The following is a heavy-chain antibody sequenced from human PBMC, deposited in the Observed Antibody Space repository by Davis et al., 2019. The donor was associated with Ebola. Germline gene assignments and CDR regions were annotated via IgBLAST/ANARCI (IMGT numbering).Heavy chain of an antibody. Sequence: GESLKISCAAPGLTFSNAWMSWVRQTPGKGLEWVGRIKTKTDGGTTDYAAPVKGRFTISRDDSKNTLYLQMNSLKIEDTAVYYCYRSKLSESWGQGTLVTVSS. V-gene: IGHV3-15*01. CDR3: YRSKLSES. J-gene: IGHJ5*02. D-gene: IGHD2/OR15-2a*01. CDR1: GLTFSNAW. CDR2: IKTKTDGGTT.